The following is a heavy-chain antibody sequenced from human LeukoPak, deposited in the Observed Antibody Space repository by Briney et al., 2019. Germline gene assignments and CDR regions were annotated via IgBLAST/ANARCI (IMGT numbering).Heavy chain of an antibody. V-gene: IGHV1-18*01. D-gene: IGHD3-10*01. Sequence: ASVKVSCKASGYTFTSYGISRVRQAPGQGLEWMGWISAYNGNTNYAQKLQGRVTMTTDTSTSTAYMELRSLRSDDTAVYYCARDHITMVRGVIGYWGQGTLVTVSS. CDR1: GYTFTSYG. CDR3: ARDHITMVRGVIGY. J-gene: IGHJ4*02. CDR2: ISAYNGNT.